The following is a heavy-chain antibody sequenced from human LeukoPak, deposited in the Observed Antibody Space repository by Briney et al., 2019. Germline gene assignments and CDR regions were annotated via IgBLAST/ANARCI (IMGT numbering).Heavy chain of an antibody. CDR1: GFTFSSYW. J-gene: IGHJ4*02. D-gene: IGHD2-2*01. Sequence: GGSLRLSCAASGFTFSSYWMHWVRQAPGKGLVWVTRINSDGIRTSYGDSVKGRFTISRDNAKNTLYLQINSLRAEDTAVYYCARDSFTYCGSTTCNQFDYWGQGTLVTVSS. CDR2: INSDGIRT. V-gene: IGHV3-74*01. CDR3: ARDSFTYCGSTTCNQFDY.